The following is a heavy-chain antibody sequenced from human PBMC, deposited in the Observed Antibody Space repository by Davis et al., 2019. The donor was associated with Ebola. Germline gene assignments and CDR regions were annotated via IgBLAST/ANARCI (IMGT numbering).Heavy chain of an antibody. D-gene: IGHD6-19*01. V-gene: IGHV1-18*04. J-gene: IGHJ4*02. CDR2: ITVYNGNT. CDR1: GYTFSNSG. CDR3: STGQWLPFGDH. Sequence: AASVKVSCKTSGYTFSNSGISWVRQAPGQGLEWMGWITVYNGNTNYAQKSQGRATMTTDTSTSTAYMEVRSLRSDDTATYYGSTGQWLPFGDHWGQGTLVAVSS.